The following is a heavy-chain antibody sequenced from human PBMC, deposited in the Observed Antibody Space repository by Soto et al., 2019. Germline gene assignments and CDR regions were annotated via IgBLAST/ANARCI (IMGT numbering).Heavy chain of an antibody. J-gene: IGHJ4*02. D-gene: IGHD3-22*01. V-gene: IGHV4-30-4*01. CDR1: GGSISGGDYY. Sequence: QVQLQASGPGLVKPSETLSITCTVSGGSISGGDYYWTWIRQSPGKGLEWIGNIYYTGTTYYTPSHKSRVTISVDTSNTQFSLSPNSVTASDTAVYYCAGGMGMIRRHDSWGQGTLVIVST. CDR3: AGGMGMIRRHDS. CDR2: IYYTGTT.